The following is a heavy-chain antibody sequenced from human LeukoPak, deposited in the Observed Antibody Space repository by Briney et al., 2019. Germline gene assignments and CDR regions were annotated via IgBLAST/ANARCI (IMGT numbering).Heavy chain of an antibody. D-gene: IGHD1-14*01. J-gene: IGHJ4*02. CDR3: ARGPNPINYGTPFDY. CDR2: IYSSGST. CDR1: DGSISSGSYY. Sequence: SETLSLTSTVSDGSISSGSYYWSWIRQPAGKGLEWIGRIYSSGSTNYNPSLKSRVTISVDTSKNQFSLKVSSVTAADTAVYYYARGPNPINYGTPFDYWGQGTLVTVSS. V-gene: IGHV4-61*02.